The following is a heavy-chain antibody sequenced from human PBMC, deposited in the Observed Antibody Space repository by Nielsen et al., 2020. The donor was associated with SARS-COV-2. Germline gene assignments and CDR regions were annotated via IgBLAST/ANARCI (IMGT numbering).Heavy chain of an antibody. J-gene: IGHJ6*02. D-gene: IGHD4-17*01. CDR3: AKDGVIGYGDYPDYYGLDV. CDR2: IWYDGSNK. Sequence: GESLKISCAASGFTFSSYGMHWVRQAPGKGLEWVAVIWYDGSNKYYADSVKGRFTISRDNSKNTLYLQMNSLRAEDTAVYYCAKDGVIGYGDYPDYYGLDVWGQGTTVTVSS. CDR1: GFTFSSYG. V-gene: IGHV3-33*06.